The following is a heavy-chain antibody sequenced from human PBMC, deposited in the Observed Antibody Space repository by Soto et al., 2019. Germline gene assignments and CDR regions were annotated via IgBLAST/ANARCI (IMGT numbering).Heavy chain of an antibody. V-gene: IGHV4-59*01. D-gene: IGHD2-15*01. CDR1: GGSIIPYY. CDR3: ARGYCSGGNCYSEWFDP. CDR2: IYYSGST. Sequence: PSETLSLTCAVSGGSIIPYYWSWIRQSPGKGLEWIGYIYYSGSTNYNPSLKSRVTISLDPSKNQFSLKLSSVTTADTAVYYCARGYCSGGNCYSEWFDPWGQGTLVTVSS. J-gene: IGHJ5*02.